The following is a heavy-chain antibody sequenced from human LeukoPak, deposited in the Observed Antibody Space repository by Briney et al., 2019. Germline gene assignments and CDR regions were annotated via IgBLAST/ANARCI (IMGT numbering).Heavy chain of an antibody. V-gene: IGHV4-59*01. CDR2: IYHSGST. CDR3: ARDSLRGTSRYSGYYFDY. D-gene: IGHD2-2*01. CDR1: GGSISSYY. J-gene: IGHJ4*02. Sequence: SETLSLTRTVSGGSISSYYWSWIRQPPGKGLEWIGYIYHSGSTNYNPSLKSRVTISVDTSKNQFSLKLSSVTAADTAVYYCARDSLRGTSRYSGYYFDYWGQGTLVTVSS.